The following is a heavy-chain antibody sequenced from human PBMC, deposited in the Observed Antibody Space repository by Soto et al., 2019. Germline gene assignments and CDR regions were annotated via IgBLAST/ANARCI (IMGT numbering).Heavy chain of an antibody. CDR2: INPSGGST. CDR1: GYTFTSYY. J-gene: IGHJ6*02. Sequence: ASVKVSCKASGYTFTSYYMHWVRQAPGQGLEWMGIINPSGGSTSYAQKFQGRVTMTRDTSTSTVYMELSSLRSEDTAVYYCARDVDHGSGSYYNYYYGMDVWGQGTTVTVSS. CDR3: ARDVDHGSGSYYNYYYGMDV. V-gene: IGHV1-46*01. D-gene: IGHD3-10*01.